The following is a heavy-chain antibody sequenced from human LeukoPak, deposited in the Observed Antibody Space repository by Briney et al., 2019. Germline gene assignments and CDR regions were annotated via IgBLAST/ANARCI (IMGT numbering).Heavy chain of an antibody. CDR1: GDSFSTYW. CDR3: VRLRGELMDGFDF. Sequence: GESLKISCKASGDSFSTYWIAWVRQMPGKGLEWMGVIYADDSDTIYSPPFHGQLTLSADKSLNAAYVQGSHLKASDTAMYYCVRLRGELMDGFDFWGQGTLVTVS. D-gene: IGHD2-8*01. CDR2: IYADDSDT. V-gene: IGHV5-51*01. J-gene: IGHJ4*02.